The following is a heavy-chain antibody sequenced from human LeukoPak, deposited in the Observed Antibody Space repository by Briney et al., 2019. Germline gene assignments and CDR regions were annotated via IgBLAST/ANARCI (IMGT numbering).Heavy chain of an antibody. V-gene: IGHV1-46*01. CDR1: GYTFTMYY. Sequence: ASVKVSCKASGYTFTMYYIHWVRQAPGQGLEWMGMINPSDGATTYAQRFQGRVTMTRDMSTTTVYMDLRSLRSEDTAVYYCAIRSGRNYYGVDVWGQGTTVTVS. CDR2: INPSDGAT. CDR3: AIRSGRNYYGVDV. J-gene: IGHJ6*02. D-gene: IGHD1-26*01.